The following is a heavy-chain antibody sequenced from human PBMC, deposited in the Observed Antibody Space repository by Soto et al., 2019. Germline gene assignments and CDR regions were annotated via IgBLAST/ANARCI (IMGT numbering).Heavy chain of an antibody. CDR1: GFTFSSYE. J-gene: IGHJ6*02. D-gene: IGHD5-12*01. CDR2: ISSSGSTI. Sequence: EVQLVESGGGLVQPGGSLRLSCAASGFTFSSYEMNWVRQAPGKGLEWVSYISSSGSTIYYADSVKGRFTISRDNAKNSPYLQLNSLRADDTAVYYCARDCESGRIGGYYYYYYGMDVWGQGTTVTVSS. CDR3: ARDCESGRIGGYYYYYYGMDV. V-gene: IGHV3-48*03.